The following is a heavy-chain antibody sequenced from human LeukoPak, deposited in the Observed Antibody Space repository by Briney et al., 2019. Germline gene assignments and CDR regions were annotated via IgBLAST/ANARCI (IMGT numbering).Heavy chain of an antibody. CDR3: ARVFGNYQQSMDV. CDR1: GGSISSYY. CDR2: T. D-gene: IGHD3-3*01. Sequence: PSETLSLTCTVSGGSISSYYWSWVRQPPGKALEWLGSTYRIPPLKSRVTISVDTSRNQFSLRLSSVTAADTAVYFCARVFGNYQQSMDVWGQGTTVTVSS. J-gene: IGHJ6*02. V-gene: IGHV4-59*12.